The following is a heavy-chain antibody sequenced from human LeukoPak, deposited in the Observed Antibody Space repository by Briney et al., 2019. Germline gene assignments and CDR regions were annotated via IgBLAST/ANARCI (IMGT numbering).Heavy chain of an antibody. J-gene: IGHJ4*02. CDR2: ISSSSYI. Sequence: GGSLRLSCAASGFTFSSYSMNWVRQAPGKGLEWASSISSSSYIYYADSVKGRFTISRDNAKNSLYLQMNSLRAEDTAVYYCARDDYSNYDGFDYWGQGTLVTVSS. D-gene: IGHD4-11*01. V-gene: IGHV3-21*01. CDR3: ARDDYSNYDGFDY. CDR1: GFTFSSYS.